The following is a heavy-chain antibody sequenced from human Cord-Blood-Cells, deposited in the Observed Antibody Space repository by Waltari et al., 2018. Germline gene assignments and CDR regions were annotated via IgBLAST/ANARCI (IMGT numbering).Heavy chain of an antibody. D-gene: IGHD2-21*02. V-gene: IGHV3-7*01. Sequence: EVQLVESGGGLVQPGGSLRLSCAAYGFTFSSYWMSWVRQAPGKGLEWVANIKQDGSEKYYVDSVKGRFTISRDNAKNSLYLQMNSLRAEDTAVYYCARDLRTAYWGQGTLVTVSS. J-gene: IGHJ4*02. CDR1: GFTFSSYW. CDR3: ARDLRTAY. CDR2: IKQDGSEK.